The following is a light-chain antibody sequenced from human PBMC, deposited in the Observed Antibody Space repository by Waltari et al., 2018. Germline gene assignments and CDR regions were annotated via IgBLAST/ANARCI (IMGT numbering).Light chain of an antibody. V-gene: IGKV2-30*01. J-gene: IGKJ3*01. CDR2: QVS. CDR3: LQGTPWPPT. Sequence: DVFMTQSPLSLPVTLGQPASISCRSNQTLVNSDGKTYLNWLQQRPGQSPRRLIYQVSKRDSGVPERFSGSGSGTDFTLKISRVEAEDVGIYYCLQGTPWPPTFGPGTTLDF. CDR1: QTLVNSDGKTY.